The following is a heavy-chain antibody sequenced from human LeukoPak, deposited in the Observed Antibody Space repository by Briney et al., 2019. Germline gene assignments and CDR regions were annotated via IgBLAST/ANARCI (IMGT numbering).Heavy chain of an antibody. D-gene: IGHD1-1*01. J-gene: IGHJ4*02. V-gene: IGHV1-46*01. Sequence: ASVKVSCKASGYTFTSNYLHWVRQAPGQGPQWMGTINPSDGSTRYAQKFQGRVTMTRDTSTSTVYMELSSLRSEDTAVFFCARELRRGGKQLGDYFDYWGQGTLVSVSS. CDR3: ARELRRGGKQLGDYFDY. CDR2: INPSDGST. CDR1: GYTFTSNY.